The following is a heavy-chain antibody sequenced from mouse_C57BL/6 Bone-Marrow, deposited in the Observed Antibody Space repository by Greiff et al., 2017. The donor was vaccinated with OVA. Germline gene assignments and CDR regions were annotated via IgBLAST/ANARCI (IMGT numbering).Heavy chain of an antibody. J-gene: IGHJ1*03. Sequence: QVQLQQSGAELVKPGASVKMSCKASGYTFTSYWITWVKQRPGQGLEWIGDIYPGSGSTNYNEKFKSKATLTVDTSSSTAYMQLSSLTSEDSAVYYCASPPVYYYGSSYGYWYFDVWGTGTTVTVSS. D-gene: IGHD1-1*01. V-gene: IGHV1-55*01. CDR1: GYTFTSYW. CDR3: ASPPVYYYGSSYGYWYFDV. CDR2: IYPGSGST.